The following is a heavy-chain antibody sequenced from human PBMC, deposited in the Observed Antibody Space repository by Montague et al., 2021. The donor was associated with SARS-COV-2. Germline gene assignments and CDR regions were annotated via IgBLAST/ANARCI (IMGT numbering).Heavy chain of an antibody. CDR2: IYYSGST. D-gene: IGHD6-6*01. V-gene: IGHV4-59*01. J-gene: IGHJ4*02. Sequence: SETLSLTCTVSGGSISSYYWSWIRQPPGKELEWIGYIYYSGSTNYNPSLKSRVTISVDTSKNQFSLKLSSVIAADTAVYYCARGREYSSSAGFDYWGQGTLVTVSS. CDR3: ARGREYSSSAGFDY. CDR1: GGSISSYY.